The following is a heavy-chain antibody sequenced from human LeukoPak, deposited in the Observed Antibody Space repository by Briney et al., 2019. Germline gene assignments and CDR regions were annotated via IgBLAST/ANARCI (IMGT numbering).Heavy chain of an antibody. CDR3: ARTCSSSSCYMVH. CDR2: ISVYNGNT. D-gene: IGHD2-2*02. Sequence: ASVKVSCKASGYTFANFCITRVRQAPGQGLEWMGWISVYNGNTNYAQNLQGRVTLTTDTSTSTAYMELRSLRSDDTALYYCARTCSSSSCYMVHWGQGTLVTVSS. CDR1: GYTFANFC. J-gene: IGHJ4*02. V-gene: IGHV1-18*01.